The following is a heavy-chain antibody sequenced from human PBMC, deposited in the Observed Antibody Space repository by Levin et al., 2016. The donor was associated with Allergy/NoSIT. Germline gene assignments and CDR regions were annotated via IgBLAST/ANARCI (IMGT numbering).Heavy chain of an antibody. CDR3: AKREVVGGWFDY. J-gene: IGHJ4*02. CDR2: ISSYGDAT. Sequence: GESLKISCSASGFTFSSFAMHWVRQAPGKGLEYVSAISSYGDATYYADSVKGRFTISRDTSTNRLFLQMNSLRADDTAVYYCAKREVVGGWFDYWGQGTLVTVSS. V-gene: IGHV3-64*04. D-gene: IGHD2-15*01. CDR1: GFTFSSFA.